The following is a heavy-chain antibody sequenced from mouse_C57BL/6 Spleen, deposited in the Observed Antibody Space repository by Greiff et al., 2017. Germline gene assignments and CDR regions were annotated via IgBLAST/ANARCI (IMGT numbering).Heavy chain of an antibody. CDR2: IHPNSGST. Sequence: QVQLQQPGAELVKPGASVKLSCKASGYTFTSYWMHWVKQRPGQGLEWIGMIHPNSGSTNYNEKFKSKATLTVDKSSSTAYMQLSSLTSEVSAVYYGVRLGSYYGSSSDYYAMDYWGQGTSVTVSS. V-gene: IGHV1-64*01. CDR3: VRLGSYYGSSSDYYAMDY. J-gene: IGHJ4*01. D-gene: IGHD1-1*01. CDR1: GYTFTSYW.